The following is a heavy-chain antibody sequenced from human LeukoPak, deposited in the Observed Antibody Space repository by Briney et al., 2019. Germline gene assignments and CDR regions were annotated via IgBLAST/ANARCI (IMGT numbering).Heavy chain of an antibody. CDR2: TYYRTKWYN. J-gene: IGHJ4*02. CDR3: ARVRFPYPASAGLDY. V-gene: IGHV6-1*01. CDR1: GDSVSSNSSA. Sequence: PSQTLSLTCAISGDSVSSNSSAWNWIRQSPSRGLEWLGRTYYRTKWYNDYARSVKSRITINSDTSKNQISLQLNSVTPEDTAVYYCARVRFPYPASAGLDYWGQGTLVTVSS. D-gene: IGHD6-13*01.